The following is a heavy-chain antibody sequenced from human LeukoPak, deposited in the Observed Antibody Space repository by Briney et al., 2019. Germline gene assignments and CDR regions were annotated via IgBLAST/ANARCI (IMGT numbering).Heavy chain of an antibody. CDR1: GGSISSSSYY. D-gene: IGHD6-19*01. CDR3: ARVRSDNEWLVNYYYYMDV. J-gene: IGHJ6*03. CDR2: IYYSGST. Sequence: PSETLSLTCTVSGGSISSSSYYWGWIRQPPGKGLEWIGSIYYSGSTYYNPSLKSRVTISVDTSKNQFSLKLSSVTAADTAGYYCARVRSDNEWLVNYYYYMDVWGKGTTVTVSS. V-gene: IGHV4-39*07.